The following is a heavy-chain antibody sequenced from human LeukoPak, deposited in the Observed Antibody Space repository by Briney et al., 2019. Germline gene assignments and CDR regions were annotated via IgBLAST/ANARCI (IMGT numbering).Heavy chain of an antibody. Sequence: PSETLSLTCTVSGGSISSYYWSWIRQPPRKGLEWIGYIYFSGSTHYNPPLKRRVTLSEDTSKNQFSPKLSSLTAPDTAVYYSGGGRRYQRGIWFDPWGQGALVTVSS. V-gene: IGHV4-59*01. CDR1: GGSISSYY. CDR3: GGGRRYQRGIWFDP. D-gene: IGHD2-2*01. J-gene: IGHJ5*02. CDR2: IYFSGST.